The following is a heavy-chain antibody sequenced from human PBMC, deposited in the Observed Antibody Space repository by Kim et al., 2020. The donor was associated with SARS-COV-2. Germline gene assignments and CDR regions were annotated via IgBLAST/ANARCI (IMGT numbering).Heavy chain of an antibody. Sequence: GGSLRLSCSASGFTFSSYAMHWVRQAPGKGLEYVSAISSNGVNTYYADSVKGRFTISRDNSKNTLYLQMSSLRAEDTAMYYCVKDLIAYFDYWGQGTLVTVSS. D-gene: IGHD3-16*01. CDR2: ISSNGVNT. CDR1: GFTFSSYA. V-gene: IGHV3-64D*06. CDR3: VKDLIAYFDY. J-gene: IGHJ4*02.